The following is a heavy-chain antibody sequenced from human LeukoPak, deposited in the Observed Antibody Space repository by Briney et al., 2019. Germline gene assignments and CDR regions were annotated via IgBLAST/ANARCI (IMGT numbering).Heavy chain of an antibody. CDR1: GFTFSGSA. Sequence: GGSLRLSCAASGFTFSGSAMHWVRQASGKGLERVGRIRSKANNYATAYAASVKGRFTISRDDLRNTAYLQMNSLKTEDTAVYYCTSRSGNSDYDYYYYYGMNVWGQGTTVTVSS. J-gene: IGHJ6*02. V-gene: IGHV3-73*01. D-gene: IGHD5-12*01. CDR3: TSRSGNSDYDYYYYYGMNV. CDR2: IRSKANNYAT.